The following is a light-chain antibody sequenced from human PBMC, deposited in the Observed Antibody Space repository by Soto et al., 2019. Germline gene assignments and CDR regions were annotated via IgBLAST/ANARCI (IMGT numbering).Light chain of an antibody. CDR2: DNN. Sequence: QSVLTQPPSVSAAPGQKVTISCSGSSSNIGNNYVSWYQQLPGTAPKLLIYDNNKRPSGIPDRFSGSKSGTSATLGITGLQTGDEADYYCGTWDSSLSLFYVFGTGTKLTVL. CDR3: GTWDSSLSLFYV. J-gene: IGLJ1*01. CDR1: SSNIGNNY. V-gene: IGLV1-51*01.